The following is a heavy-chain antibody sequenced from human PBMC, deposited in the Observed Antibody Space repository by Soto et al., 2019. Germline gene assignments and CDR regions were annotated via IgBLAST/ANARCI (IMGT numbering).Heavy chain of an antibody. D-gene: IGHD6-19*01. CDR1: GYTFTTYG. J-gene: IGHJ6*02. V-gene: IGHV1-18*01. Sequence: QVQLEQSGAEVKKPGDSMKVSCKASGYTFTTYGISWVRQAPGQGLEWMGWINGYNGNTDYPQKLQGRVTMTTDTSTSTAYMALRSLRSDDTAMYYCAREGSAPYYYYGMDVWGQGTTVTVSS. CDR2: INGYNGNT. CDR3: AREGSAPYYYYGMDV.